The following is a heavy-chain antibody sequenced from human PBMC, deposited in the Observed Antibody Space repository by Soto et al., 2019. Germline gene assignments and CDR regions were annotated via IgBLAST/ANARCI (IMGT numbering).Heavy chain of an antibody. V-gene: IGHV3-23*01. CDR1: GFTFSSYA. CDR2: ISGSGGST. J-gene: IGHJ4*02. D-gene: IGHD4-17*01. Sequence: GGSLRLSCAASGFTFSSYAMSWVRQAPGKGLEWVSAISGSGGSTYYADSVKGRFTISRDNSKNTLYLQMNSLRAEDTAVYYCAKDGMTTVTTDGVFDYWGQGTLVTVSS. CDR3: AKDGMTTVTTDGVFDY.